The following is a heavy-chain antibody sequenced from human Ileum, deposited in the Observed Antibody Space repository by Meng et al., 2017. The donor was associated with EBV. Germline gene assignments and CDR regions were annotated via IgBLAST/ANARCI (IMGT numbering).Heavy chain of an antibody. CDR3: ARVGDYAYKD. Sequence: VQLGESGGGLVQPGWSLILSCAVSGLTFSSFWMHWVRQGPGKGLVWVSRINGDGTSTSYADSVKGRFTISRDNAKNTLYLQMNSLRAEDTAVYYCARVGDYAYKDWGQGTLVTVSS. D-gene: IGHD4-17*01. J-gene: IGHJ1*01. CDR2: INGDGTST. V-gene: IGHV3-74*01. CDR1: GLTFSSFW.